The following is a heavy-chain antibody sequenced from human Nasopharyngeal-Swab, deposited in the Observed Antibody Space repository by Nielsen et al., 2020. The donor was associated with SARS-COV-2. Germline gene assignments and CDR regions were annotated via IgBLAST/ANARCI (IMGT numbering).Heavy chain of an antibody. D-gene: IGHD3-10*01. V-gene: IGHV3-7*01. CDR2: IRQDESEK. J-gene: IGHJ4*02. CDR1: GFTFSTYW. Sequence: GGSLRLSCEASGFTFSTYWMSWVRQAPGKGLEWVANIRQDESEKYYVDSVKGRFTISRDNSKNTLDLQMNSLKAVDTAIYYCVRALGEEGDYWGQGTPVTVSS. CDR3: VRALGEEGDY.